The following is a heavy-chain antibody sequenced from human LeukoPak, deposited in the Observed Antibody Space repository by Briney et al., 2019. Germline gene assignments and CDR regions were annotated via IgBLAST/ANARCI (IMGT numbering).Heavy chain of an antibody. CDR2: IRGSDGST. CDR3: AKDVYGDYGGLDY. D-gene: IGHD4-23*01. V-gene: IGHV3-23*01. CDR1: GFPSSTYA. J-gene: IGHJ4*02. Sequence: GGSLRLSCAASGFPSSTYAMSWVRQAPGKGLEWVPSIRGSDGSTYYADSVKGRFAISRDNSKNTLYLQMNSLRAEDTAVYYCAKDVYGDYGGLDYWGQGTLVTVSS.